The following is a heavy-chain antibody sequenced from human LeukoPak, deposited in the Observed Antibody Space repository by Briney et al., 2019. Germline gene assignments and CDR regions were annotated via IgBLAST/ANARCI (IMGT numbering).Heavy chain of an antibody. D-gene: IGHD6-6*01. Sequence: LETLSLTCAVYGGSFSGYYWSWIRQPPGKGLEWFGEINHSGNTNDHPSLKSRVTISVDTSKNQFSLKLSSVTAADTAVYYCARGLRTLIAARPSAFDIWGQGTMVTVSS. CDR2: INHSGNT. CDR1: GGSFSGYY. J-gene: IGHJ3*02. CDR3: ARGLRTLIAARPSAFDI. V-gene: IGHV4-34*01.